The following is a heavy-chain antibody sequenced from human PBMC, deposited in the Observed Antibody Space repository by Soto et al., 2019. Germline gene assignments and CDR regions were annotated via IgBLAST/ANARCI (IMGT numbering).Heavy chain of an antibody. J-gene: IGHJ5*02. CDR2: ISSSSSTI. D-gene: IGHD6-19*01. V-gene: IGHV3-48*02. Sequence: EVQLVESGGGLVQPGGSLRLSGAAFGFTFSSYSMNWVRQAPGKGLEWVSYISSSSSTIYYADSVKGRFTISRDNAKNSLYLQINSLRDEDTAVYYCARERAVGIAVALNWFDPWGQGTLVTVSS. CDR1: GFTFSSYS. CDR3: ARERAVGIAVALNWFDP.